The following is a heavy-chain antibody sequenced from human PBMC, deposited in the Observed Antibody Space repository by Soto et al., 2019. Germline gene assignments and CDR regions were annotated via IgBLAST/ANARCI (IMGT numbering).Heavy chain of an antibody. Sequence: QVQLVQSGAEVKKPGSSVKVSCKASGGTFSSYAISWVRQAPGQRLEWMGGIIPIFGTANYTQKCQGRVTITADESTSTAYMELSSLRSEDTAVYYCASPPSSSRYYYGMDVWGQGTTVTVSS. D-gene: IGHD6-13*01. V-gene: IGHV1-69*12. J-gene: IGHJ6*02. CDR3: ASPPSSSRYYYGMDV. CDR1: GGTFSSYA. CDR2: IIPIFGTA.